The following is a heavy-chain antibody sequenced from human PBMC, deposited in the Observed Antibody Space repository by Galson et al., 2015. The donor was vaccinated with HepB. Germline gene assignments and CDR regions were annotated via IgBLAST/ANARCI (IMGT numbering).Heavy chain of an antibody. CDR1: GGTFSSYA. CDR3: ARDLGRGTDAFDI. J-gene: IGHJ3*02. CDR2: IIPIFGTA. Sequence: SVKVSCKASGGTFSSYAISWVRQAPGQGLEWMGGIIPIFGTANYAQKFQGRVTITADESTSTAYMELSSLRSEDTAVYYCARDLGRGTDAFDIWGQGTMVTVSS. V-gene: IGHV1-69*13.